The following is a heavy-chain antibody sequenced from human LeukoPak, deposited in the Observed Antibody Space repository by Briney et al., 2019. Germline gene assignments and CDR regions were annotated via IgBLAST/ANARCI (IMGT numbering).Heavy chain of an antibody. CDR3: ARQMTSTGLFDS. V-gene: IGHV3-30*04. CDR2: IGSDGTKK. D-gene: IGHD4-17*01. CDR1: GITFSDHP. Sequence: PGRSLRLSCVAAGITFSDHPFHWVRQSRDKGPEWVALIGSDGTKKYYADSVQGRFTVSRENSKNTLFLQMNTLRADDTAVYFCARQMTSTGLFDSWGQGTLVTVSS. J-gene: IGHJ4*02.